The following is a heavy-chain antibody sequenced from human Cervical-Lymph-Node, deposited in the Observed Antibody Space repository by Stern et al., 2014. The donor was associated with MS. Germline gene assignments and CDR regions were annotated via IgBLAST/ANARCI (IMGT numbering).Heavy chain of an antibody. V-gene: IGHV5-51*03. CDR3: ARSPATPSGYDRFDY. CDR2: IFPRDSNT. D-gene: IGHD5-12*01. Sequence: EVQLLESGAEVKKPGESLKISCEASGYLFDDYWIGWVRQMSGRGLELVAIIFPRDSNTRYSPSVQGQVTISADKSISTAYLQWSSRKASDPALFYCARSPATPSGYDRFDYWGQGALVTVSS. J-gene: IGHJ4*02. CDR1: GYLFDDYW.